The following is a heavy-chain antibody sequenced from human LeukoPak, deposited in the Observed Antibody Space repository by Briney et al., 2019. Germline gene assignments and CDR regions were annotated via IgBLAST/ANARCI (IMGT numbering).Heavy chain of an antibody. CDR1: GGTFSSYA. CDR3: ARTIVVLPAAIRSWFDP. J-gene: IGHJ5*02. Sequence: SVKVSCKASGGTFSSYAISWVRQAPGQGLEWMGGIIPIFGTANYAQKFQGRVTITADESTSTAYMELSSLRSEDTAVYYCARTIVVLPAAIRSWFDPWGQGTLVTVSS. CDR2: IIPIFGTA. D-gene: IGHD2-2*02. V-gene: IGHV1-69*13.